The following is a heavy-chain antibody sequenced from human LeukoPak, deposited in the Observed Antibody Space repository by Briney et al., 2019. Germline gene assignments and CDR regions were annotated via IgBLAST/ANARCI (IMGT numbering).Heavy chain of an antibody. V-gene: IGHV1-46*01. D-gene: IGHD3-16*02. CDR2: INPSGGST. CDR1: GYTFTSYY. Sequence: ASVKVSCKASGYTFTSYYMQWVRQAPGQGLEWMGIINPSGGSTSYAQKFQGRVTMTRDTSTSTVYMELSSLRSEDTAVYYCASVGDYVWGSYRSLPFDYWGQGTLATVSS. J-gene: IGHJ4*02. CDR3: ASVGDYVWGSYRSLPFDY.